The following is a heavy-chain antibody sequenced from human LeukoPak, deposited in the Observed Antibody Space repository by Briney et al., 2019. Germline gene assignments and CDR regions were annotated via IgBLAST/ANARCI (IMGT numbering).Heavy chain of an antibody. D-gene: IGHD2-2*01. CDR3: AKDLGGSATTV. CDR2: ISWSGDRM. V-gene: IGHV3-9*01. CDR1: GFTFEDHV. Sequence: GGSLRLSYAASGFTFEDHVMHWVRQAPGKGLEWVSSISWSGDRMGYADAVKGRFTISRDNAKNPLFLQMNSLRVEDTALYYCAKDLGGSATTVWGQGTLVTVSS. J-gene: IGHJ4*02.